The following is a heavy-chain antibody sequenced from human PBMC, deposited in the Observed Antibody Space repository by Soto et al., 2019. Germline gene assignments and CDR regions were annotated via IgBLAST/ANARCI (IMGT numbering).Heavy chain of an antibody. CDR3: TSHLYYDILTGYPLDAFDI. CDR2: IRSKAYGGTT. J-gene: IGHJ3*02. D-gene: IGHD3-9*01. V-gene: IGHV3-49*04. Sequence: RLSCTASGFTFGDYAMSWVRQAPGKGLEWVGFIRSKAYGGTTEYAASVKGRFTISRDDSKSIAYLQMNSLKTEDTAVYYCTSHLYYDILTGYPLDAFDIWGQGTMVTVSS. CDR1: GFTFGDYA.